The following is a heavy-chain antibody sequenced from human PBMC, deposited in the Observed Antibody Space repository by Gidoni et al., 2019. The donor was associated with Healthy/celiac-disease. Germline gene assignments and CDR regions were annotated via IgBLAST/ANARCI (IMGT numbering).Heavy chain of an antibody. V-gene: IGHV1-46*03. D-gene: IGHD3-10*01. CDR1: GYTFISYH. CDR3: ASYNGSGSYETYDAFDI. Sequence: QVQLVQSGAEVKKPGASVKVSCKASGYTFISYHMHWVRQAPGQGLEWVGIINPSGGSTSYAQKFQGRVTMARDTSTSTVYMELSSLRSEDTAVYYCASYNGSGSYETYDAFDIWGQGTMVTVSS. J-gene: IGHJ3*02. CDR2: INPSGGST.